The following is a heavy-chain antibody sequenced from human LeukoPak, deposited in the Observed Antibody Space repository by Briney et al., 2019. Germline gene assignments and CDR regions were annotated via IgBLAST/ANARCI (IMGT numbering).Heavy chain of an antibody. Sequence: GASVKVSPKVSGYTFTSYYMHWVRQAPGQGLEWMGIINPSGGSTSSAQTFQGRVTMTRDTSTSTVYMELSSLRSEDTAVYYCARCRGGNSVYYYYYMDVWGKGTTVTISS. J-gene: IGHJ6*03. V-gene: IGHV1-46*01. CDR2: INPSGGST. CDR3: ARCRGGNSVYYYYYMDV. D-gene: IGHD4-23*01. CDR1: GYTFTSYY.